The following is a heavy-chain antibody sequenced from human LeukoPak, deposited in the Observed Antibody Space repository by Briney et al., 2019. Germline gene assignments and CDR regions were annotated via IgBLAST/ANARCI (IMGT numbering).Heavy chain of an antibody. V-gene: IGHV3-74*01. D-gene: IGHD6-13*01. Sequence: GGSLRLSCVASGFNVGSLWMHWVRLVPGKGLEWVSRLSPDGDRSYGKSMKGRFTISRDIVENTVFLQMNNLRVEDTALYYCVRVFTVMGSGWYGDAFDLWGQGTMVTVSS. CDR1: GFNVGSLW. J-gene: IGHJ3*01. CDR2: LSPDGDR. CDR3: VRVFTVMGSGWYGDAFDL.